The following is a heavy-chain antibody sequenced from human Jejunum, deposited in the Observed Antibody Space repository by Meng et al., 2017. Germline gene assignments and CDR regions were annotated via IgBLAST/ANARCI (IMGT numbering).Heavy chain of an antibody. CDR2: IYHNGQT. J-gene: IGHJ4*02. V-gene: IGHV4-39*07. CDR3: ASSGTYEPFDY. D-gene: IGHD3-10*01. CDR1: GGSISRKNFF. Sequence: GSLRLSCTVSGGSISRKNFFWGWIRQSPRNGLEWLGTIYHNGQTYYNPYLQSRVTISVDTSNNQFSLNLNSVTAADTAVYYCASSGTYEPFDYWGQG.